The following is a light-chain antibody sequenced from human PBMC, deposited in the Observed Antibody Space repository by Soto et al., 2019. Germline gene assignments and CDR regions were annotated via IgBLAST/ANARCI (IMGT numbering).Light chain of an antibody. CDR1: TSNIGINY. Sequence: QSVLTQPPSASGTPGQGVTISCSGSTSNIGINYVYWYQQLPGTAPKLLIYRNNQRPSGVPDRFSGSKSGTSASLAISGLRSDDEADYFCATWDDSLNGFYVFGTGTKVTV. J-gene: IGLJ1*01. V-gene: IGLV1-47*01. CDR2: RNN. CDR3: ATWDDSLNGFYV.